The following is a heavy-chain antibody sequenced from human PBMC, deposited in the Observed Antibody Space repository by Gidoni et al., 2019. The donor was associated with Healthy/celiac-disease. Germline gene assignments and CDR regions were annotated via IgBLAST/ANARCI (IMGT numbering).Heavy chain of an antibody. V-gene: IGHV3-64D*08. D-gene: IGHD3-10*01. CDR1: GFTFSSYA. Sequence: EVQLVESGGGLVQPGGPRRLSCSASGFTFSSYAMHWVRKAPGKGLEYGSAISSNGGSTYYADSVKGRFTISRDNSKNTLYLQMSSLRAEDTAVYYCVKETPRVAGTFDYWGQGTLVTVSS. J-gene: IGHJ4*02. CDR3: VKETPRVAGTFDY. CDR2: ISSNGGST.